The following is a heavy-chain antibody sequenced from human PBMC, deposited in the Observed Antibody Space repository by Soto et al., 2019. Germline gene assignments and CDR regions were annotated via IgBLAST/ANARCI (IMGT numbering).Heavy chain of an antibody. Sequence: GASVKVSCKASGYTFTSYYMHWVRQAPGQGLEWMGIINPSGGSTSYAQKFRGRVTMTRDTSTSTVYMELSSLRSEDTAVYYCARGHSYYYGSGSHLFFDYWGQGTLVTVSS. V-gene: IGHV1-46*01. CDR1: GYTFTSYY. CDR3: ARGHSYYYGSGSHLFFDY. D-gene: IGHD3-10*01. CDR2: INPSGGST. J-gene: IGHJ4*02.